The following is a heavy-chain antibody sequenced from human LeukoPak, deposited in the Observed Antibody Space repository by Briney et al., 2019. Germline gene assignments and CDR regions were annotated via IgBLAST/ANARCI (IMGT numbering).Heavy chain of an antibody. CDR1: GYTFTGYY. CDR2: INPNSCGT. V-gene: IGHV1-2*02. D-gene: IGHD1-1*01. Sequence: ASVRVSCKASGYTFTGYYMHWVRQAPGQGVERMGWINPNSCGTTYAQKFQGSVTMTRSTSIRTAYMELSRLRSDDTAVYYCARYPGTTSYPFDYWGQGTLVTVSS. J-gene: IGHJ4*02. CDR3: ARYPGTTSYPFDY.